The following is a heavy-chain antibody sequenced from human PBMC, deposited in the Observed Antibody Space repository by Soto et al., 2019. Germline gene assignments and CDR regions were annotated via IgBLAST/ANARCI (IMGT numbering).Heavy chain of an antibody. V-gene: IGHV5-51*01. CDR3: ARQFHLGTAATGSFPFDI. Sequence: PGEFLKISCMGSGYSFTSLWIGWVRQMPGKGLEWMLLSHPGNSDNCYSPSPPGQVTLSADISISTAYLQWSSLKASDTAMYYCARQFHLGTAATGSFPFDIWGKGTMVNVPS. D-gene: IGHD6-13*01. CDR1: GYSFTSLW. CDR2: SHPGNSDN. J-gene: IGHJ3*02.